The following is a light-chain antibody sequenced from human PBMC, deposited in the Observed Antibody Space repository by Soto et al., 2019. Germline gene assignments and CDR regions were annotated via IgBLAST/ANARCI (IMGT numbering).Light chain of an antibody. CDR2: AAS. Sequence: DIRMTQFPSSLSASVGDRVTFTCRASQGISNFLAWYQQKPGQVPNLLIYAASTLQSGVPPRFSGSGSGTNFTLTISNLQSEDVATYYCQKYNSAPRTFGPGTKVDIK. CDR1: QGISNF. CDR3: QKYNSAPRT. J-gene: IGKJ3*01. V-gene: IGKV1-27*01.